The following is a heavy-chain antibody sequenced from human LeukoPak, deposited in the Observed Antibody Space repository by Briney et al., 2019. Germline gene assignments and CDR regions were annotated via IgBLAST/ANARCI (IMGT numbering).Heavy chain of an antibody. Sequence: GGSLRLSCAASGFTFSSYAMSWVRQAPGKGLEWVSGISGGGSTYYADSVKGRFTISRDNSKNTLYLHMNSLRAEDTAVYYCAKGHRYSGSYHFDYWGQGTLVTVSS. V-gene: IGHV3-23*01. J-gene: IGHJ4*02. D-gene: IGHD1-26*01. CDR2: ISGGGST. CDR1: GFTFSSYA. CDR3: AKGHRYSGSYHFDY.